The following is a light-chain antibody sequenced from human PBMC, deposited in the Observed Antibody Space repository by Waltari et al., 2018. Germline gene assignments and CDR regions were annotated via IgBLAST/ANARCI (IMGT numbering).Light chain of an antibody. CDR1: SSDVGGYNY. CDR2: DVS. CDR3: SSYTSSSILWV. V-gene: IGLV2-14*01. J-gene: IGLJ1*01. Sequence: QSALTQPASVSGSPGQSITISCTGTSSDVGGYNYVSWYQQHPGKAPKLMIYDVSKRPPWVSNRFSGSKSGNTASLTISGLQAEDEADYYCSSYTSSSILWVFGTGTKVTVL.